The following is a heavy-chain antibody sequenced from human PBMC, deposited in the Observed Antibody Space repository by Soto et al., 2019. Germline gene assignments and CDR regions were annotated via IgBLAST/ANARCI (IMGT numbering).Heavy chain of an antibody. D-gene: IGHD3-10*01. CDR1: GFTFSSYA. V-gene: IGHV3-30-3*01. Sequence: GGSLRLSCAASGFTFSSYAMHWVRQAPGKGLEWVAVISYDGSNKYYADSVKGRFTISRDNSKNTLYLQMNSLRAEDTAVYYCARGQVRGAAFDIWGQGKMVTVS. CDR2: ISYDGSNK. J-gene: IGHJ3*02. CDR3: ARGQVRGAAFDI.